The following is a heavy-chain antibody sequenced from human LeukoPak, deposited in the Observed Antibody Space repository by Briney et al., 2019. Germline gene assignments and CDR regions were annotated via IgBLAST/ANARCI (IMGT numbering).Heavy chain of an antibody. CDR2: IYYSGST. CDR3: TRGTLIWFGELSG. J-gene: IGHJ4*02. CDR1: GGSISSGDYY. D-gene: IGHD3-10*01. V-gene: IGHV4-30-4*01. Sequence: PSETLSLTCTVSGGSISSGDYYWSWIRQPPGKGLEWIGYIYYSGSTYYNPSLKSRVTISVDTSKNQFSLKLSSVTATDTAVYYCTRGTLIWFGELSGWGQGTLVTVSS.